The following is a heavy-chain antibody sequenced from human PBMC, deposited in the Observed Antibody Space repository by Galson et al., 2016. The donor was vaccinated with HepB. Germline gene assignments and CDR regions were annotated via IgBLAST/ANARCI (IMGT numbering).Heavy chain of an antibody. Sequence: SVKVSCKVSGYTLTELSMHWVRQAPGKGLEWMGGFDPDEGEIIYAQKFQGRVTMTEDASTDTAYMELSSLRSKDTAYYYCATLRGTVTTFFLPTEGAYWGQGTLVTVSS. V-gene: IGHV1-24*01. CDR1: GYTLTELS. CDR3: ATLRGTVTTFFLPTEGAY. D-gene: IGHD4-17*01. J-gene: IGHJ4*02. CDR2: FDPDEGEI.